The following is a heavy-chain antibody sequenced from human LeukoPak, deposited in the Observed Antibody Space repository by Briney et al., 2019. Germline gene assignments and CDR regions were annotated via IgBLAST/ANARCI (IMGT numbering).Heavy chain of an antibody. V-gene: IGHV4-34*01. CDR1: GGSFSGYY. CDR2: INHSGST. CDR3: ARVSPRDYVLSSYYYYGMDV. Sequence: SETLSLTCAVYGGSFSGYYWSWIRQPPGKGLEWIGEINHSGSTNYNPSLKSRVTISVDTSKNQFSLKLSSVTAADTAVYYCARVSPRDYVLSSYYYYGMDVWGQGTTVTVSS. J-gene: IGHJ6*02. D-gene: IGHD4-17*01.